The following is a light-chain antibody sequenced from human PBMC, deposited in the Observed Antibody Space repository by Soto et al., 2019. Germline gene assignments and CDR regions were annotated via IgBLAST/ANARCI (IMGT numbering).Light chain of an antibody. CDR2: DVS. J-gene: IGLJ1*01. CDR3: NSYTTSNTRQIV. V-gene: IGLV2-14*01. Sequence: QSALNQPASVSGSHGQSITISCTGTNREVESYNYDFLYQQHPSEAPKFMIYDVSNRPSGVSTRFFGSKSGNTASLTISGLLAEDYSDYYCNSYTTSNTRQIVFGTG. CDR1: NREVESYNY.